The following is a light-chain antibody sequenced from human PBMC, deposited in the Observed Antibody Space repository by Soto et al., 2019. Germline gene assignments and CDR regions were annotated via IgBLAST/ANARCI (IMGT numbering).Light chain of an antibody. CDR3: LLSYSGARV. Sequence: QTVVTQEPSLTVFPGGTVTLTCGSSTGTVTSGHYPYWFHQKPGQAPRTLVYNTSDKHSWTPARFSGSLLGGKAALTRSGAQPEDEADFYGLLSYSGARVFGGGTKVTVL. CDR1: TGTVTSGHY. J-gene: IGLJ3*02. V-gene: IGLV7-46*01. CDR2: NTS.